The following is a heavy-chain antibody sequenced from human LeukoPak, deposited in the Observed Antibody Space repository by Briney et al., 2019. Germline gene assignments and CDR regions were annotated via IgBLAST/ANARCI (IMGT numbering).Heavy chain of an antibody. Sequence: PSETLSLTCTVSGGSISSSSYYWGWIRQPPGKGLEWIGSIYYSGSTYYNPSLKSRVTISVDTSKNQFSLKLSSVTAADTAVYYCARMTTYYYDSSGYLAYWGQGTLVTVSS. D-gene: IGHD3-22*01. CDR2: IYYSGST. CDR3: ARMTTYYYDSSGYLAY. V-gene: IGHV4-39*01. J-gene: IGHJ4*02. CDR1: GGSISSSSYY.